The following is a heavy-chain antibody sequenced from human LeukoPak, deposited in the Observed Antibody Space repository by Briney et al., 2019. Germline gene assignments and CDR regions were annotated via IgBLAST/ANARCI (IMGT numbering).Heavy chain of an antibody. Sequence: GGSLRLSCVASGFTFSSYGMHWVRQAPGKGLEWVAVISYDGSNKYYADSVKGRFTISRDNSKNTLYLQMNSLRAEDTAVYYCAKDGDTMVRGVLDYWGQGTLVTVSS. CDR2: ISYDGSNK. CDR1: GFTFSSYG. V-gene: IGHV3-30*18. J-gene: IGHJ4*02. D-gene: IGHD3-10*01. CDR3: AKDGDTMVRGVLDY.